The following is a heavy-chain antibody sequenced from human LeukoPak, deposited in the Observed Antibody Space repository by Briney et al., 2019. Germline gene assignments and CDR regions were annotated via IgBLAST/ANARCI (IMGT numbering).Heavy chain of an antibody. Sequence: GESLKISCKGSGYSCTSYWIGWVRQMSGKGLEWMGIIDPGDSDTRYSPSLQGQVTISADKSISTAYLQWSSLKASDTGIYYCARVRYSGYDQADYWGQGTLVTVSS. V-gene: IGHV5-51*01. J-gene: IGHJ4*02. CDR2: IDPGDSDT. D-gene: IGHD5-12*01. CDR1: GYSCTSYW. CDR3: ARVRYSGYDQADY.